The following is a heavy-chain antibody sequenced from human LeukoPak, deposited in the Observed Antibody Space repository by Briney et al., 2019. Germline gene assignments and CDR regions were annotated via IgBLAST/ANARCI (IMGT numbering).Heavy chain of an antibody. V-gene: IGHV3-30*03. CDR3: AGVTDGY. J-gene: IGHJ4*02. D-gene: IGHD5-18*01. CDR2: ISYDGSNK. Sequence: GGSLRLSCAASGFTFSSYGVHWVRQAPGKGLEWVAVISYDGSNKYYADSVKGRFTISRDNSKNTLYLQMNSLRAEDTAVYYCAGVTDGYWGQGTLVTVSS. CDR1: GFTFSSYG.